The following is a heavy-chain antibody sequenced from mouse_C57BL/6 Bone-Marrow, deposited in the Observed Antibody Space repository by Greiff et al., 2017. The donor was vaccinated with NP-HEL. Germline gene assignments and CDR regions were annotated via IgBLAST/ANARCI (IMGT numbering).Heavy chain of an antibody. J-gene: IGHJ2*01. CDR2: IDPNSGGT. Sequence: QVQLQQPGAELVKPGASVKLSCKASGYTFTSYWMHWVKQRPGRGLEWIGRIDPNSGGTKYNEKFKSKATLTVDKPSSTAYMQVSSLTSEDSAVDYCARGTTVVATRGYFDYWGQGTTLTVSS. CDR1: GYTFTSYW. V-gene: IGHV1-72*01. CDR3: ARGTTVVATRGYFDY. D-gene: IGHD1-1*01.